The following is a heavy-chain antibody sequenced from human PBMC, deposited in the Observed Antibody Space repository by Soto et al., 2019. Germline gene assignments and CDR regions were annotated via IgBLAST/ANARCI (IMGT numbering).Heavy chain of an antibody. CDR3: ARGLAVAGTGGWFDP. V-gene: IGHV1-18*01. Sequence: ASVKVSCKASGYTFTTYGISWVRQAPGQGLEWMGWISAYNGNTNSAQKLQGRVTMTTDTSTSTAYMELRSLRSDDTAVYYCARGLAVAGTGGWFDPWGQGTLVTVSS. J-gene: IGHJ5*02. D-gene: IGHD6-19*01. CDR1: GYTFTTYG. CDR2: ISAYNGNT.